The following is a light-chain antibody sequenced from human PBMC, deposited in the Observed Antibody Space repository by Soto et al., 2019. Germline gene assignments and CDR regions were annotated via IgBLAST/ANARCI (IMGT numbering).Light chain of an antibody. J-gene: IGKJ1*01. CDR2: DAS. CDR1: QSVRNSL. Sequence: EIVLTQSPGTLSLSPWERATLSCRASQSVRNSLLAWYQQKPGQPPRLLIYDASTRATATPERFSGSGSGTDFTLTISRLEPEDFAVYYCHQYDSIVQTFGQGTKVDIK. CDR3: HQYDSIVQT. V-gene: IGKV3-20*01.